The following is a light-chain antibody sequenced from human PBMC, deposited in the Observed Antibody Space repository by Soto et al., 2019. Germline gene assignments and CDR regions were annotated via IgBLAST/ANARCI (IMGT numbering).Light chain of an antibody. V-gene: IGKV3-11*01. J-gene: IGKJ1*01. CDR2: DPS. CDR3: QQRSIRPVT. CDR1: QSVNNY. Sequence: IVLTQSPATLSVPPGETATLSCRASQSVNNYLAWYQQKPGQAPMLLMYDPSNRDTGIPARFSGSGSGTDFTLTISSLEPEDFVVYYWQQRSIRPVTFCQGTKVEIK.